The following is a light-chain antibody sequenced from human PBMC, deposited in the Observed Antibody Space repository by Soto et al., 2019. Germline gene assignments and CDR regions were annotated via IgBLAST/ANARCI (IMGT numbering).Light chain of an antibody. Sequence: QSVLTQPPSASGSPGQSVTLSCTGSSSDVGGYNYVSWYQQYPGKAPKLMIYEVSKRPSGVPDRFSGSKSGNTASLTVSGLQADDEADYYCSSYSGTNNLLFGGGTKVTVL. J-gene: IGLJ2*01. V-gene: IGLV2-8*01. CDR1: SSDVGGYNY. CDR2: EVS. CDR3: SSYSGTNNLL.